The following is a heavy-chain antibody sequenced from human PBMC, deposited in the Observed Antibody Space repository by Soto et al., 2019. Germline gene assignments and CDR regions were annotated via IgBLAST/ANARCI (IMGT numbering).Heavy chain of an antibody. CDR2: VFYTGFT. D-gene: IGHD1-20*01. CDR3: ATSQKGYNWNYFDH. J-gene: IGHJ4*02. Sequence: SETLSLTCAVSGASISGSYYYWAWLRQSPGKGPEWIGSVFYTGFTSYNPSLESRVSVSVDTSKSQFSLKLSAVTAADTAVYYCATSQKGYNWNYFDHWGQGALVTV. V-gene: IGHV4-39*01. CDR1: GASISGSYYY.